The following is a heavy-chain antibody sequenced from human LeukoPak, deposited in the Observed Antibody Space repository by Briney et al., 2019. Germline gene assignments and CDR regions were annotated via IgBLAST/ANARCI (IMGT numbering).Heavy chain of an antibody. J-gene: IGHJ4*02. CDR1: GFTFSSYS. Sequence: GGSLRLSCAASGFTFSSYSMNWVRQAPGKGLEWVSYISSSSSTIYYADSVKGRFTISRDNAKNSLYLQMNSLRAEDTAVYYCAKVSGYSYGALDYWGQGTLVTVSS. D-gene: IGHD5-18*01. CDR3: AKVSGYSYGALDY. V-gene: IGHV3-48*01. CDR2: ISSSSSTI.